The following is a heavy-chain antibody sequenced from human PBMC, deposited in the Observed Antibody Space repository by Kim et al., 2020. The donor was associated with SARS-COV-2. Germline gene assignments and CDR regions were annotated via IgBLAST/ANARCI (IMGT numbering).Heavy chain of an antibody. CDR1: GGSISSSSYY. CDR3: ASPGILQADYYYYGMDV. CDR2: IYYSGST. V-gene: IGHV4-39*01. J-gene: IGHJ6*02. Sequence: SETLSLTCTVSGGSISSSSYYWGWIRQPPGKGLEWIGSIYYSGSTYYNPSLKSRVTISVDTSKNQFSLKLSSVTAADTAVYYCASPGILQADYYYYGMDVWGQGTTVTVSS. D-gene: IGHD2-15*01.